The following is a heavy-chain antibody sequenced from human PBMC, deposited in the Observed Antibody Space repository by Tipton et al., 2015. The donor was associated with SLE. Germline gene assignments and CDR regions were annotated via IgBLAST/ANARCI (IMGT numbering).Heavy chain of an antibody. CDR3: ARQGGYNHWYFDL. J-gene: IGHJ2*01. D-gene: IGHD5-24*01. Sequence: TLSLTCTVSGGSISSYYWSWIRQPPGKGLEWIGYIYTSGSTNYNPSLKSRVTISVDTSKNQFSLKLSSVTAADTAVYYCARQGGYNHWYFDLWGRGTLVTVSS. CDR1: GGSISSYY. CDR2: IYTSGST. V-gene: IGHV4-4*09.